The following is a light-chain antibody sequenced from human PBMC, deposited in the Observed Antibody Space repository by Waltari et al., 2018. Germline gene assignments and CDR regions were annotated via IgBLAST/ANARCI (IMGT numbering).Light chain of an antibody. J-gene: IGKJ4*01. CDR3: QQRSNWPLT. CDR2: DAS. CDR1: QSVSTF. Sequence: EIVLTQSPATLSLPPGERATLPCRASQSVSTFLAWYQQKPGQAPRLLIYDASNRATGIPARFSGSGSGTDFTLTISSLDPEDFAVYFCQQRSNWPLTFGGGTKVEIK. V-gene: IGKV3-11*01.